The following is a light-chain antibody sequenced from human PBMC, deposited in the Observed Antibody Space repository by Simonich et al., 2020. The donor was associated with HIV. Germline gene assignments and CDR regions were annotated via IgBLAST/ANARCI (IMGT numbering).Light chain of an antibody. V-gene: IGKV2D-29*02. Sequence: DLVMTQTPLSLSVTPGQPASISCKSSQSLLHSDGKTYLYWYLQKPGKSPQLLIYEVSNRLSGVPDRFSGSGSGTDFTLKISRVQAEDVGVYYCMQSIELPPRFTFGPGTKVDIK. CDR2: EVS. CDR3: MQSIELPPRFT. CDR1: QSLLHSDGKTY. J-gene: IGKJ3*01.